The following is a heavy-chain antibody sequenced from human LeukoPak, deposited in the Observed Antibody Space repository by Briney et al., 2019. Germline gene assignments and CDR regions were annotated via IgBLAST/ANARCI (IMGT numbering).Heavy chain of an antibody. CDR1: GFTFRDYS. J-gene: IGHJ4*02. CDR3: ERVGDYHESSGS. V-gene: IGHV3-48*01. D-gene: IGHD3-22*01. Sequence: PGGSLRLSCVASGFTFRDYSMNWVRQAPGKGLEWLSYMNSSGGAMNYTDSVEGRFTISRDNDKNSLFLQKNSLRAEGTAVYSCERVGDYHESSGSWGQGTLVTVSS. CDR2: MNSSGGAM.